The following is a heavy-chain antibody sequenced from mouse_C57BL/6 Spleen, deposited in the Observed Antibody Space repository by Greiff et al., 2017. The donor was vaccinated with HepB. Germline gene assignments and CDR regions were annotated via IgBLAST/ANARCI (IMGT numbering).Heavy chain of an antibody. CDR1: GYSITSGYY. Sequence: EVQRVESGPGLVKPSQSLSLTCSVTGYSITSGYYWNWIRQFPGNKLEWMGYISYDGSNNYNPSLKNRISITRDTSKNQFFLKLNSVTTEDTATYYCAREGVLLRALFAYWGQGTLVTVSA. J-gene: IGHJ3*01. CDR3: AREGVLLRALFAY. D-gene: IGHD1-1*01. V-gene: IGHV3-6*01. CDR2: ISYDGSN.